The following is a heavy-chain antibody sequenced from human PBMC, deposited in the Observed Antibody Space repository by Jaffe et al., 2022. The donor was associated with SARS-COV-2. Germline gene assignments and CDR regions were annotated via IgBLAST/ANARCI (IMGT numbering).Heavy chain of an antibody. CDR2: ISWNSGSI. CDR1: GFTFDDYA. D-gene: IGHD1-26*01. V-gene: IGHV3-9*01. CDR3: AKDMEAGATPSGGFDY. J-gene: IGHJ4*02. Sequence: EVQLVESGGGLVQPGRSLRLSCAASGFTFDDYAMHWVRQAPGKGLEWVSGISWNSGSIGYADSVKGRFTISRDNAKNSLYLQMNSLRAEDTALYYCAKDMEAGATPSGGFDYWGQGTLVTVSS.